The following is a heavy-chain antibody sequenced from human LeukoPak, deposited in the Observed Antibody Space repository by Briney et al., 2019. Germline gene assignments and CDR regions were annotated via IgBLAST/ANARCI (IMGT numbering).Heavy chain of an antibody. D-gene: IGHD3-3*01. CDR1: GGTFSSYA. CDR3: ARGDFWSGSFDY. J-gene: IGHJ4*02. Sequence: SVKVSCKASGGTFSSYAISWVRQAPGQGLEWMGRIIPIFGTANYAQKFQGRVTITTDESTSTAYMELSSLRSEDTAVYYCARGDFWSGSFDYWGQGTLVAVSS. V-gene: IGHV1-69*05. CDR2: IIPIFGTA.